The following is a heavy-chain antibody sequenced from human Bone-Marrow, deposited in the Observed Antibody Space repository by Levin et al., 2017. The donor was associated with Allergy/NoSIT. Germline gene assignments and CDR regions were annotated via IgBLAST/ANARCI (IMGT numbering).Heavy chain of an antibody. Sequence: ASVKVSCKASGYTFTGYYMHWVRQAPGQGLEWMGRINPNSGGTNYAQKFQGRVTMTRDTSISTAYMELSRLRSDDTAVYYCARDRRIAARPGQVSGMDVWGQGTTVTVSS. CDR3: ARDRRIAARPGQVSGMDV. V-gene: IGHV1-2*06. CDR1: GYTFTGYY. CDR2: INPNSGGT. J-gene: IGHJ6*02. D-gene: IGHD6-6*01.